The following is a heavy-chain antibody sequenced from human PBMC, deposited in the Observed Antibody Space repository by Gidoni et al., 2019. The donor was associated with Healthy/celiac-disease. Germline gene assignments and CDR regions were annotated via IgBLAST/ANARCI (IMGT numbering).Heavy chain of an antibody. CDR2: IYTGDADT. V-gene: IGHV5-51*01. CDR3: ARQANSGSYYS. Sequence: EVQMVQSGEEVKKPGGSLKISCKGSGYSFTSSWIGWVRQMPGKGWECMGSIYTGDADTSYSPSFQGQVTNSADKSISTAYLQWSSLKASDTAMYYCARQANSGSYYSWGQGTLVTVSS. J-gene: IGHJ4*02. D-gene: IGHD1-26*01. CDR1: GYSFTSSW.